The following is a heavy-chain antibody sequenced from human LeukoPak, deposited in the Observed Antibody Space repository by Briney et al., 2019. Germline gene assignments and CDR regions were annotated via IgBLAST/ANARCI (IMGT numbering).Heavy chain of an antibody. CDR2: IWYDGSNK. V-gene: IGHV3-33*01. D-gene: IGHD5-24*01. CDR3: ARGRSWVEVATILGY. J-gene: IGHJ4*02. Sequence: GGSLRLSCAASGFTFSSYGMHWVRQAPGKGLEWVAVIWYDGSNKYYADSVKGRFTISRDNSKNTPYLQMNSLRAEDTAVYYCARGRSWVEVATILGYWGQGTLVTVSS. CDR1: GFTFSSYG.